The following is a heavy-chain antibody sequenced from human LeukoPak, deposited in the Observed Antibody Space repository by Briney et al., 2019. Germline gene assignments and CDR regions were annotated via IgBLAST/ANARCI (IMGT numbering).Heavy chain of an antibody. CDR2: INPNGGGT. Sequence: ASVKVSCKASGYTFTSYAMNWVRQAPGQGLEWVGWINPNGGGTNYAQKFQGRVTMTRDTSISTAYMELSRLLSGDTAVYYCARGKTMVYCGGDCYRFDNWGQGTLVTVSS. J-gene: IGHJ4*02. D-gene: IGHD2-21*02. CDR1: GYTFTSYA. CDR3: ARGKTMVYCGGDCYRFDN. V-gene: IGHV1-2*02.